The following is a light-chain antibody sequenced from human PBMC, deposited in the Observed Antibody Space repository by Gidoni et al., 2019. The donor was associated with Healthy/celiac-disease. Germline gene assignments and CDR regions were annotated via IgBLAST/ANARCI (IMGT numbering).Light chain of an antibody. CDR2: AAS. CDR1: QGISSY. V-gene: IGKV1-8*01. Sequence: QSPSSFSASTGDRVTITCRASQGISSYLAWYQQKPGKAPKLLIYAASTLQSGVPSRFSGSGSGTDFTLTISCLQSEDFATYYCQQYYSYPQTFGQGTKVEIK. CDR3: QQYYSYPQT. J-gene: IGKJ1*01.